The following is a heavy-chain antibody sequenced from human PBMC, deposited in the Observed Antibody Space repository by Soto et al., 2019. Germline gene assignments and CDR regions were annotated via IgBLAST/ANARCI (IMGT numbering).Heavy chain of an antibody. V-gene: IGHV4-59*01. CDR3: ARERPATGWFDP. Sequence: PSETLSLTWTVSGGSISRYYWSWIRQPPGRGLEYIGYIYYSGSTNYNPSLKSRVTISLDTSKNQFSLKLSSVTAADTAVYYCARERPATGWFDPWGQGTLVTVSS. CDR1: GGSISRYY. J-gene: IGHJ5*02. CDR2: IYYSGST. D-gene: IGHD7-27*01.